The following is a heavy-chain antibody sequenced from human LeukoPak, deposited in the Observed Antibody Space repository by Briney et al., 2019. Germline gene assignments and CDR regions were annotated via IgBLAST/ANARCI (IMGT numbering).Heavy chain of an antibody. CDR2: ISGSGGST. CDR1: GFTFSNYA. D-gene: IGHD6-13*01. J-gene: IGHJ4*02. CDR3: AALDRYSSSWYPKSKYFDY. V-gene: IGHV3-23*01. Sequence: PGGSLRLSCAASGFTFSNYAMSWVRQAPGKGLEWVSAISGSGGSTYYADSVKGRFTISRDNSKNTLYLQMNSLRAEDTAVYYCAALDRYSSSWYPKSKYFDYWGQGTLVTVSS.